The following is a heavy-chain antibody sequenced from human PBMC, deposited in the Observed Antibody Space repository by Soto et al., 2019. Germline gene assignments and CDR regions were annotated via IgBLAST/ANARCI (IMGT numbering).Heavy chain of an antibody. CDR1: GFTFDDYA. V-gene: IGHV3-43D*04. CDR3: AKGFHSSGSGGFTTDY. D-gene: IGHD3-22*01. CDR2: ISWDGGST. J-gene: IGHJ4*02. Sequence: EVQLVESGGVVVQPGGSLRLSCAASGFTFDDYAMHWVRQAPGKGLEWVSLISWDGGSTYYADSVKGRFTISRDNSKNSLYLQMNSLRAEDTALYYCAKGFHSSGSGGFTTDYWGQGTLVTVSS.